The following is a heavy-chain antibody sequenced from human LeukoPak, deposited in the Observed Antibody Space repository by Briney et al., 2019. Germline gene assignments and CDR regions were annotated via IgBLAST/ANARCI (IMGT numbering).Heavy chain of an antibody. CDR1: GFTFSHYY. V-gene: IGHV3-11*05. CDR2: ISSSGGYT. CDR3: AREYGAGAFDY. Sequence: RGSLRLSCAASGFTFSHYYMSWIRQAPGKGLEWASSISSSGGYTNYADSVRGRVTISRDNAKNSLYLQMNSLRAEDTAVYYCAREYGAGAFDYWGQGTLVTVSS. J-gene: IGHJ4*02. D-gene: IGHD6-19*01.